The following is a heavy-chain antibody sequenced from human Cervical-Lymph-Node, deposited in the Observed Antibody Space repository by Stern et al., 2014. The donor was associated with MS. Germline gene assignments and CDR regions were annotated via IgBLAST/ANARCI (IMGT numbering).Heavy chain of an antibody. J-gene: IGHJ4*02. CDR2: ILWDDEK. Sequence: QVTLKESGPALVKPTHSLTLTCTFSGFSLDTTGMCVGWIRQPPGKAPEXLALILWDDEKHYSTSLKTRLSISKDTSKNQVVLRLSNVDPDDTATYYCVRHSTTLTRGFFDYWGQGVLVTVSS. CDR1: GFSLDTTGMC. CDR3: VRHSTTLTRGFFDY. V-gene: IGHV2-70*13. D-gene: IGHD4-17*01.